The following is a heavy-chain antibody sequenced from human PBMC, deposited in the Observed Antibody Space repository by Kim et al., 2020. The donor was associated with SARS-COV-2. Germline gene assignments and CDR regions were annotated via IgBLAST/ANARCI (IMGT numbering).Heavy chain of an antibody. CDR1: GGSISSSSYY. V-gene: IGHV4-39*01. CDR2: IYYSGST. J-gene: IGHJ6*02. CDR3: ARAAELRYFDWLFDSLGMDV. Sequence: SETLSLTCTVSGGSISSSSYYWGWIRQPPGKGLEWIGSIYYSGSTYYNPSLKSRVTISVDTSKNQFSLKLSSVTAADTAVYYCARAAELRYFDWLFDSLGMDVLGQGTTVTVSS. D-gene: IGHD3-9*01.